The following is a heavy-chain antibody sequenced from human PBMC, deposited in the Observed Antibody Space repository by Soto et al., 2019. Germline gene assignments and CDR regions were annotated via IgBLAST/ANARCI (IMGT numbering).Heavy chain of an antibody. CDR1: GGSISSGGYS. D-gene: IGHD3-22*01. Sequence: QLQLQEFGSGLVKPSQTLSLTCVVSGGSISSGGYSWSWIRQPPGKGLEWLGYIYQSGSTYYNPSLTSRVTISVDRSKNQFYLKLSSVTAADTAVYYCARGAYSDTSGYLDAFDIWGQGRMVTVSS. CDR2: IYQSGST. J-gene: IGHJ3*02. V-gene: IGHV4-30-2*01. CDR3: ARGAYSDTSGYLDAFDI.